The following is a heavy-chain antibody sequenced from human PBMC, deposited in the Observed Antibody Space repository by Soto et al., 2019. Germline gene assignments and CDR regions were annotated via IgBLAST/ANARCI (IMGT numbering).Heavy chain of an antibody. V-gene: IGHV3-33*01. J-gene: IGHJ4*02. CDR3: ARAHYYDSSGYFPGLDY. CDR1: GFTFSSYG. Sequence: LRLSCAASGFTFSSYGMHWVRQAPGKGLEWVAVIWYDGSNKYYADSVKGRFTISRDNSKNTLYLQMNSLRAEDTAVYYCARAHYYDSSGYFPGLDYWGQGTLVTVSS. D-gene: IGHD3-22*01. CDR2: IWYDGSNK.